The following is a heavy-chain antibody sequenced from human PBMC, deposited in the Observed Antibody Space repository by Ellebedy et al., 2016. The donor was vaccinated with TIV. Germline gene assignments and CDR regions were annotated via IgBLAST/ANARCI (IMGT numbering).Heavy chain of an antibody. D-gene: IGHD6-13*01. J-gene: IGHJ3*02. CDR1: GYTFTSYA. Sequence: ASVKVSCXASGYTFTSYAMHWVRQAPGQRLEWMGWINAGNGNTKYSQKFQGRVTITRDTSASTAYMELSSLRSEDTAVYYCARDRERQQLVYDAFDIWGQGTMVTVSS. CDR2: INAGNGNT. V-gene: IGHV1-3*01. CDR3: ARDRERQQLVYDAFDI.